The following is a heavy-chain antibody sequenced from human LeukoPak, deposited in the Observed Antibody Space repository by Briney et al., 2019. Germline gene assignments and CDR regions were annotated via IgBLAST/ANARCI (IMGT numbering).Heavy chain of an antibody. CDR3: ARGDAGGTDP. CDR1: GGSFSGYY. D-gene: IGHD3-16*01. J-gene: IGHJ5*02. V-gene: IGHV4-34*01. Sequence: PSETLSLTCAVYGGSFSGYYWSWIRQPPGKGLEWIGEINHSGSTNYNPSLKSRVTISVDTSKNQFSLKLSSVTAADTAVYYCARGDAGGTDPWGQGTLVTVSS. CDR2: INHSGST.